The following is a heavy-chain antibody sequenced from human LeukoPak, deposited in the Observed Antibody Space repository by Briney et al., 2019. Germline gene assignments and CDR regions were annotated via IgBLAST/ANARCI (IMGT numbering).Heavy chain of an antibody. Sequence: GRSLRLSCAASGFIFSSYAMNWVRQAPGKGLEWVAIISYDGTNKDYADSVEGRFTISRDNSRNTLYLQMNSLRAEDTAVYYCARDPLYTNSPPSYFDYWGQGTLVTVSS. V-gene: IGHV3-30-3*01. CDR1: GFIFSSYA. J-gene: IGHJ4*02. D-gene: IGHD2-2*02. CDR2: ISYDGTNK. CDR3: ARDPLYTNSPPSYFDY.